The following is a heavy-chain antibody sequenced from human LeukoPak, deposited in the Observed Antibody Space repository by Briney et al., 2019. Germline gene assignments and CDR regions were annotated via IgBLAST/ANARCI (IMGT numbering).Heavy chain of an antibody. CDR3: AREVISSSAARKYNWFDP. CDR1: GYTFTSYY. Sequence: ASVKVSCKASGYTFTSYYMHWVRQAPGQGLEWMGWINPNSGGTNYAQKFQGRVTMTRDTSISTAYMELSRLRSDDTAVYYCAREVISSSAARKYNWFDPWGQGTLVTVSS. D-gene: IGHD6-13*01. CDR2: INPNSGGT. V-gene: IGHV1-2*02. J-gene: IGHJ5*02.